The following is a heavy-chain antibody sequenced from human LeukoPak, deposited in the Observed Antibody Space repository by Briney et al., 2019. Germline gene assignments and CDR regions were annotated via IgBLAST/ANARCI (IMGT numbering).Heavy chain of an antibody. D-gene: IGHD2-2*01. J-gene: IGHJ6*02. Sequence: GGSLRLSCAASGFTFSSYWMHWVRQAPGKGLVWVSRIKGDGSGISYADSVKGRFTISRDNSKNTLYLQMNSLRAEDTAVYYCARVVRDIVVVPYYYYGMDVWGQGTTVTVSS. CDR1: GFTFSSYW. CDR3: ARVVRDIVVVPYYYYGMDV. CDR2: IKGDGSGI. V-gene: IGHV3-74*01.